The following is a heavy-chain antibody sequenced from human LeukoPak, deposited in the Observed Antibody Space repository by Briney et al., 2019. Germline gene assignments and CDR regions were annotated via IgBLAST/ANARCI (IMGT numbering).Heavy chain of an antibody. D-gene: IGHD3-22*01. Sequence: ASVKVSCKASGGTFSSYAISWVRQAPGQGLEWMGGIIPIFGTANYAQKFQGRVTITADESTSTAYMKLSSLRSEDTAVYYCARAPGYYYDSSGYFYWGQGTLVTVSS. CDR1: GGTFSSYA. V-gene: IGHV1-69*13. CDR3: ARAPGYYYDSSGYFY. CDR2: IIPIFGTA. J-gene: IGHJ4*02.